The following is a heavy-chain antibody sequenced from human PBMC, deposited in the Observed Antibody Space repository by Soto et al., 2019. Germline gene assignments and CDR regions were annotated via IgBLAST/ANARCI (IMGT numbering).Heavy chain of an antibody. Sequence: ASVKVSCKASGYTFTDYYIHWVRQAPGQGLEWMGWINPNSGATNYAQKFQGRVTMTRDTSISTAYMELSRLRSDDTAVYYCARDPVPAAISFYGMDVWGQGTTVTVSS. CDR2: INPNSGAT. V-gene: IGHV1-2*02. J-gene: IGHJ6*02. CDR3: ARDPVPAAISFYGMDV. D-gene: IGHD2-2*01. CDR1: GYTFTDYY.